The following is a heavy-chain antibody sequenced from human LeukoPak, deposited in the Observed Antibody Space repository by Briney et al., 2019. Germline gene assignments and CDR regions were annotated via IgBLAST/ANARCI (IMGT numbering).Heavy chain of an antibody. CDR1: GFTFSSYG. CDR2: IWYDGSNK. Sequence: GGSLRLSCAASGFTFSSYGMHWVRQAPGKGLEWAAVIWYDGSNKYYADSVKGRFTISRDNSKNTLYLQMNSLRAEDTAVYYCARDLATETWIQLWSLPYGMDVWGQGTTVTVSS. J-gene: IGHJ6*02. V-gene: IGHV3-33*01. D-gene: IGHD5-18*01. CDR3: ARDLATETWIQLWSLPYGMDV.